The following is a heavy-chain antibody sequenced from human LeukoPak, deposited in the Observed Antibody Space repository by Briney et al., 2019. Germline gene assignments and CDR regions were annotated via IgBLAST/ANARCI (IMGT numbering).Heavy chain of an antibody. V-gene: IGHV3-15*01. D-gene: IGHD6-13*01. J-gene: IGHJ4*02. CDR2: IKSKTDGGTT. CDR3: TTARSSIAAAGTFDY. CDR1: GFTFSNAW. Sequence: GGSLRPSCAASGFTFSNAWMSWVRQAPGKGLEWVGRIKSKTDGGTTDYAAPVKGRFTISRDDSKNTLYLQMNSLKTEDTAVYYCTTARSSIAAAGTFDYWGQGTLVTVSS.